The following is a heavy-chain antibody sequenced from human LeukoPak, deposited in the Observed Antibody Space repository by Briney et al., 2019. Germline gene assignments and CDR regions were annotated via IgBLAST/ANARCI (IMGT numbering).Heavy chain of an antibody. CDR1: GFTFSSYS. Sequence: GGSLRLSCAASGFTFSSYSMNWVRQAPGKGLEWVSYISSSSSTIYYADSVKGRFTISRDNAKNSLYLQMNSLRAEDTAVYYCAREGDDYGDYELSNWGQGTLVTVSS. CDR3: AREGDDYGDYELSN. CDR2: ISSSSSTI. J-gene: IGHJ4*02. D-gene: IGHD4-17*01. V-gene: IGHV3-48*01.